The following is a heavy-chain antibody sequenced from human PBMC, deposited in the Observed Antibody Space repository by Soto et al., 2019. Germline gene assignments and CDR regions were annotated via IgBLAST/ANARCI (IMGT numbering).Heavy chain of an antibody. CDR1: GGSIANNNYF. D-gene: IGHD2-15*01. V-gene: IGHV4-39*01. Sequence: QLQLQESGPGLVRPSETLSLTCTVSGGSIANNNYFWGWVRQPPGKGLGWIGRAAYSGGTYKNPSLKSRVTVSVDTSKNQFSLKLTSVTAADTAVYYCAKVVVGATSHSDFDSWGQGTLVTVSS. CDR2: AAYSGGT. J-gene: IGHJ4*02. CDR3: AKVVVGATSHSDFDS.